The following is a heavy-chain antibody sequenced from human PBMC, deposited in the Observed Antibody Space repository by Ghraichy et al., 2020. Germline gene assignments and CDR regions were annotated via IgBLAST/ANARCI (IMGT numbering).Heavy chain of an antibody. CDR2: ISWNGRDI. CDR1: GFTFDDSA. Sequence: SLNISCAASGFTFDDSAMHWVRQAPGKGLEWVSGISWNGRDIGYADSVRGRFTTSRDNAKNSLYLQMNSLRVEDTALYYCAKDISAFWSGYSYYIDYWGQGTLVTVSS. V-gene: IGHV3-9*01. D-gene: IGHD3-3*01. J-gene: IGHJ4*02. CDR3: AKDISAFWSGYSYYIDY.